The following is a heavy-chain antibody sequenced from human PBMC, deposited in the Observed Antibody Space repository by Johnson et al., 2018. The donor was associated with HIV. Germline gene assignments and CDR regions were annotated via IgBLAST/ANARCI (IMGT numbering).Heavy chain of an antibody. Sequence: MLLVESGGGLVQPGGSLRLSCAASGFTVSSNYMSWVRQAPGKGLEWVAFIRYDGGTTDYAAPVKGRFTISRDDSKNTLYLQMNSLKTEDTAVYYCTTDLASDALDIWGQGTMVTVSS. J-gene: IGHJ3*02. CDR3: TTDLASDALDI. CDR1: GFTVSSNY. V-gene: IGHV3-15*01. CDR2: IRYDGGTT.